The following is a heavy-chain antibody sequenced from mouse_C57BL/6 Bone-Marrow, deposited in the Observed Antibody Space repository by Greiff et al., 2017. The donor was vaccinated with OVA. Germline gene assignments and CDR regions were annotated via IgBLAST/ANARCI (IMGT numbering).Heavy chain of an antibody. CDR1: GFTFSDYY. J-gene: IGHJ2*01. CDR2: INYDGSST. Sequence: EVQLVESEGGLVQPGSSMKLSCTASGFTFSDYYMAWVRQVPEKGLEWVANINYDGSSTYYLDSLKSRFFISRDNAKNILYLQMSSLKSEDTATYYCARGSYYGSSYFDYWGQGTTLTVSS. V-gene: IGHV5-16*01. D-gene: IGHD1-1*01. CDR3: ARGSYYGSSYFDY.